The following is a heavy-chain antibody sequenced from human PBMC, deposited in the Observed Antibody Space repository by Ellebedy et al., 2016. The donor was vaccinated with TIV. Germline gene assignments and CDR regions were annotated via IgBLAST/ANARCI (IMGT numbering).Heavy chain of an antibody. V-gene: IGHV3-7*01. Sequence: GGSLRLXXAASGFPFSRYWMSWVRQAPGKGLEWVANIRKDGSEIYYVESVKGRFTISRDSAENSLYLQMNSLRVEDTATYYCARLPLSGDRPGTFDYWGPGTLVTVSS. J-gene: IGHJ4*02. D-gene: IGHD7-27*01. CDR1: GFPFSRYW. CDR3: ARLPLSGDRPGTFDY. CDR2: IRKDGSEI.